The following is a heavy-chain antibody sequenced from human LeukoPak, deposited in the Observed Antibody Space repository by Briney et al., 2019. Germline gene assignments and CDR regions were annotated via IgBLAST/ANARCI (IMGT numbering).Heavy chain of an antibody. Sequence: ASVKVSCKASEYTFTSYDINWVRQATGQGLEWMGWMNPNSGNTGYAQNFQGRFTMTRNTSISTAYMELSSLRSEDTAVYYCARSITFGGVIAFDYWGQGTLVTVSS. CDR1: EYTFTSYD. CDR3: ARSITFGGVIAFDY. V-gene: IGHV1-8*01. D-gene: IGHD3-16*02. J-gene: IGHJ4*02. CDR2: MNPNSGNT.